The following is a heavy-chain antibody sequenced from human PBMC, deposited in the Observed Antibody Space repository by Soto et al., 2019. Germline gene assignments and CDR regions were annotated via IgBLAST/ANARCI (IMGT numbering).Heavy chain of an antibody. D-gene: IGHD3-10*01. CDR3: ARSPPSSYYGGSGTFDY. J-gene: IGHJ4*02. V-gene: IGHV4-4*02. Sequence: QLQLQESGPGLVRPSGTLSLTCAVSGGFTSTNNWWSWVRQPPGKGLEWIGDAYHSGSTEYNPSLKSRVSISVDKSKNQISLKLTSATAADTAVYYGARSPPSSYYGGSGTFDYWGQGTLVTVSS. CDR2: AYHSGST. CDR1: GGFTSTNNW.